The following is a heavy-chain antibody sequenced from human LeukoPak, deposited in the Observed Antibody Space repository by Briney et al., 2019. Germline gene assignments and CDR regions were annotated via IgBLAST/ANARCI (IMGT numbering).Heavy chain of an antibody. CDR2: IAWNNGTI. CDR3: AKDNLGYYYYGMDV. CDR1: GFIFDDYA. V-gene: IGHV3-9*01. J-gene: IGHJ6*02. Sequence: GRSLRLSCAASGFIFDDYAMHWVRQAPGKGLEWVSGIAWNNGTIGYADSVKGRFTISRDNAKNSLYLQMNSLRAEDTALYYCAKDNLGYYYYGMDVWGQGTTVTVSS.